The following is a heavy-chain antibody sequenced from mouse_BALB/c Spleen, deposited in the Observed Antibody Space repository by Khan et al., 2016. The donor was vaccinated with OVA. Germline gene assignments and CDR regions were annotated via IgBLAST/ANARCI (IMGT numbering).Heavy chain of an antibody. CDR3: ARSGYGKPFAY. CDR2: INPNNGDS. Sequence: QVQLQQPGAELVKPGTSVKISCKASGYTFTSYYMYWVKQRPGQGLEWIGGINPNNGDSNFNEKFKSKATLTVDTSSSTAYMQLGILTSEDSAVYYCARSGYGKPFAYWGQGTLVTVSA. J-gene: IGHJ3*01. D-gene: IGHD2-1*01. CDR1: GYTFTSYY. V-gene: IGHV1S81*02.